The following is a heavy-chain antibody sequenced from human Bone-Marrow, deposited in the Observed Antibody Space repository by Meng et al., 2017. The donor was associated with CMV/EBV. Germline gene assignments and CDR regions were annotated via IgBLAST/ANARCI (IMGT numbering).Heavy chain of an antibody. CDR2: ISSSGSTI. Sequence: GGSLRLSCAASGLTFSSYEMNWVRQAPGKGLEWVSYISSSGSTIYYADALKGRFTISRDNAKNPRYLQMNSLRAEDTAVYYCARDRHCSSTSCYTGVGYWGQGTLVTVSS. D-gene: IGHD2-2*02. J-gene: IGHJ4*02. CDR3: ARDRHCSSTSCYTGVGY. CDR1: GLTFSSYE. V-gene: IGHV3-48*03.